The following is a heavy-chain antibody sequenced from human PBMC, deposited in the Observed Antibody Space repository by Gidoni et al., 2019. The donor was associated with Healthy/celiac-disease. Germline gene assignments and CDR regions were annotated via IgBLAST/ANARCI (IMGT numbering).Heavy chain of an antibody. CDR1: GFTFSSYC. V-gene: IGHV3-7*03. D-gene: IGHD2-15*01. CDR2: IKQDGSEK. CDR3: ARVGSVYCSGGSCYYDAFDI. Sequence: EMQLVASGGGLVQPGGSLRLSCAASGFTFSSYCMSWVRQAPGKGLEWVANIKQDGSEKYYVDSVKGRFTISRDNAKNSLYLQMNSLRAEDTAVYYCARVGSVYCSGGSCYYDAFDIWGQGTMVTVSS. J-gene: IGHJ3*02.